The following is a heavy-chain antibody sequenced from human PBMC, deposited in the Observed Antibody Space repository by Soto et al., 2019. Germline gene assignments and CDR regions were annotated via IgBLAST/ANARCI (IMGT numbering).Heavy chain of an antibody. CDR2: ISGSGSNT. V-gene: IGHV3-23*01. J-gene: IGHJ3*02. Sequence: EVQLLESGGGLVQPGGSLRLSCAASGFNPSNYAMNWVRQAPGKGLEWVSAISGSGSNTYYPDSVKGRFAISRDNSKNTLYLHMDSLRADDTAVYYCAKPRRYGCDSRHDAFDIWGQGTMLTVSS. CDR3: AKPRRYGCDSRHDAFDI. D-gene: IGHD2-21*02. CDR1: GFNPSNYA.